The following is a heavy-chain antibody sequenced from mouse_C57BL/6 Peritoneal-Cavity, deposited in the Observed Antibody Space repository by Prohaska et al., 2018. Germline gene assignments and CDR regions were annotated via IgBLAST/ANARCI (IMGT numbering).Heavy chain of an antibody. D-gene: IGHD1-1*01. Sequence: QVQLQQPGAELVKPGASVKLSCKASGYTFTSYWMHWVKQSPGQGLEWIGMIHPNSGSTNYNEKFKSKATLTVDKSSSTAYMQLSSLTSEDSAVYCCARSDLLLQSYFDYWGQGTTLTVSS. J-gene: IGHJ2*01. CDR1: GYTFTSYW. CDR3: ARSDLLLQSYFDY. V-gene: IGHV1-64*01. CDR2: IHPNSGST.